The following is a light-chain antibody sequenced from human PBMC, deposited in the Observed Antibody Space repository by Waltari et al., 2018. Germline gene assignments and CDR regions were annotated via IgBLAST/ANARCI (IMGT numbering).Light chain of an antibody. CDR1: QRVLYSSNNKNY. CDR3: QQYYSTPFT. V-gene: IGKV4-1*01. CDR2: WAS. Sequence: DIVMTQSPDSLAVSLGERATINCKSSQRVLYSSNNKNYLAWYQQKPGQPPVLLIYWASTRESGVPYRFSGSGSGTDFTLTISRLQAEDVAVYYCQQYYSTPFTFGQGTKLEIK. J-gene: IGKJ2*01.